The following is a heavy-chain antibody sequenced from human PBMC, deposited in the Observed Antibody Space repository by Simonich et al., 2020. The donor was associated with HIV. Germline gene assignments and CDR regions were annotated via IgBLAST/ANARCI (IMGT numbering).Heavy chain of an antibody. J-gene: IGHJ6*02. CDR2: TNGDGSST. CDR3: SREGIIFAWGMDV. D-gene: IGHD3-3*01. V-gene: IGHV3-74*01. Sequence: EVQLVESGGGLVQPGGSLRLSCAASGFTFSSYWMHWVRQAPGKGLVWVSRTNGDGSSTIYADSVKGRFTISRDNAKNTLYLQMNSLKTDDTAVYYCSREGIIFAWGMDVWGQGTTVTVSS. CDR1: GFTFSSYW.